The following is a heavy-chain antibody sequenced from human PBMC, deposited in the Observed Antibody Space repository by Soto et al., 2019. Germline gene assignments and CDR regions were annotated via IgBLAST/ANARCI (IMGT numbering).Heavy chain of an antibody. D-gene: IGHD5-18*01. CDR3: AHKLDTADWFGP. Sequence: QITLRESGPTLVKSTQTLTLTCTFSGFSLRNGGVGVGWIRQPPGKALEWVALIYWNDDKRYSPSLKSRLTITQDTSKNQVVLTMTSVDPVDTATYYCAHKLDTADWFGPWGQGTPVTVSS. J-gene: IGHJ5*02. CDR2: IYWNDDK. V-gene: IGHV2-5*01. CDR1: GFSLRNGGVG.